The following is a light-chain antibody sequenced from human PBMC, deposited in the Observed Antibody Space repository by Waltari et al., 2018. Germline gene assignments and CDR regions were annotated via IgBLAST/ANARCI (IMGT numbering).Light chain of an antibody. Sequence: IQMTQSPSALSASVGDRVTISCRASQNIYSNLAWYQQKPGKAPKLRIYAASSLQSGIPSRVSGSGSGTDFTLTISSLQPEDSAAYYCQHYYDNPWTFGQGTKVEIK. CDR1: QNIYSN. CDR2: AAS. CDR3: QHYYDNPWT. J-gene: IGKJ1*01. V-gene: IGKV1-6*01.